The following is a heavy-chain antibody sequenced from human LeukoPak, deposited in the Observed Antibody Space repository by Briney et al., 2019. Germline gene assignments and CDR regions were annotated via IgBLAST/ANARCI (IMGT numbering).Heavy chain of an antibody. J-gene: IGHJ4*02. CDR2: ISLSGHT. CDR1: GGSISRTNW. V-gene: IGHV4-4*02. Sequence: SGTLSLTCDVSGGSISRTNWWSWVRQSPGQGLEWIGEISLSGHTNYNPSLQSRVTMSLDESKNRVSLDLASVTDADTAVYYCSRESGAFSPFGYWGQGTLVTVHS. D-gene: IGHD1-26*01. CDR3: SRESGAFSPFGY.